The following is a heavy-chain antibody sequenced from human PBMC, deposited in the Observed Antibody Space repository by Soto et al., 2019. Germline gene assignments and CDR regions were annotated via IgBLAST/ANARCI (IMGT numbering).Heavy chain of an antibody. CDR2: INAGNGDT. J-gene: IGHJ4*02. Sequence: QVQLVQSGAEMKKPGASVKLSCKTSGINYNTYAIHWVRQAAGQGLEWMGWINAGNGDTRYSQNFQGRVTLTRDTSASTVYMDLDSLKAVDTGVYYCARPISGYVTWGQGTLVTVSS. V-gene: IGHV1-3*01. CDR3: ARPISGYVT. D-gene: IGHD5-12*01. CDR1: GINYNTYA.